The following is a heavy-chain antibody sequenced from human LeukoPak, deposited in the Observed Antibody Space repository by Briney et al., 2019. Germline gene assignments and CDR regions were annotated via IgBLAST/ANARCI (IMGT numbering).Heavy chain of an antibody. CDR2: IYYSGST. CDR1: GGSIRSYY. CDR3: ARDGRYYYAFDI. V-gene: IGHV4-59*12. J-gene: IGHJ3*02. D-gene: IGHD1-26*01. Sequence: PSETLSLTCTVSGGSIRSYYWSWIRQPPGKGLEWIAYIYYSGSTNYNPSLKSRVTISVDTSKNQFSLKLSSVTAADTAVYYCARDGRYYYAFDIWGQGTMVTVSS.